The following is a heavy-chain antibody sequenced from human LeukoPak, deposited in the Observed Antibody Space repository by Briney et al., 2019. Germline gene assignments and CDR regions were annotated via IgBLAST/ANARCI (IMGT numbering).Heavy chain of an antibody. J-gene: IGHJ4*02. D-gene: IGHD4-23*01. CDR3: ARDLYGGNSESY. V-gene: IGHV4-59*01. CDR1: GGSITNYY. Sequence: SETLSLTCTVSGGSITNYYCSWIRQPPGKGLEWIGYIFYSGSTHYSPSLKSRVTISGDTSKNQFSLKLPSVTAADTAVYYCARDLYGGNSESYWGQGTLVTVSS. CDR2: IFYSGST.